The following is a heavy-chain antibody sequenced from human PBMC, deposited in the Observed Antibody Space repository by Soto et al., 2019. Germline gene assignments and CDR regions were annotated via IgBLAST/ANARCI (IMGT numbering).Heavy chain of an antibody. V-gene: IGHV1-69*05. D-gene: IGHD1-1*01. J-gene: IGHJ5*02. CDR2: IIPIFGTA. CDR1: GGTFSSYA. Sequence: GASVKVSCKASGGTFSSYAISWVRQAPGQGLEWMGGIIPIFGTADYAQKFQGRVTMTTDASTSTVYMELSSLTSEDTAVYYCARGYANWFDPWGQGTLVTVSS. CDR3: ARGYANWFDP.